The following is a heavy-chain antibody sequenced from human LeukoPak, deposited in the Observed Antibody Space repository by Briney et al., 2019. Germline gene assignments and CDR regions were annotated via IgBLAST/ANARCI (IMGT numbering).Heavy chain of an antibody. V-gene: IGHV4-30-2*01. D-gene: IGHD4-17*01. J-gene: IGHJ4*02. Sequence: SQTLPLTCAVSGGSISSGGYSWSWIRRPPGKGLEWIGYIYHSGSTYYNPSLKSRVTISVDRSKNQFSRKLSAVTAADTAVYCCARAGSYDYGGGFDYWGQGTLVTVSS. CDR2: IYHSGST. CDR3: ARAGSYDYGGGFDY. CDR1: GGSISSGGYS.